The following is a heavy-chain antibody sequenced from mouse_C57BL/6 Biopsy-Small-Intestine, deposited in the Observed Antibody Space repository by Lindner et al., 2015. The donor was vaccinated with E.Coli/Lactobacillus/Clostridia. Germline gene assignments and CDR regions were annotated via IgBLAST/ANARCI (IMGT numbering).Heavy chain of an antibody. CDR1: GYTFTDYN. D-gene: IGHD3-2*02. V-gene: IGHV1-18*01. CDR3: ARYGGSSGLLYAMDY. J-gene: IGHJ4*01. CDR2: IHPNDGTT. Sequence: VQLQESGPEVVKPGASVKIPCKASGYTFTDYNMDWVKQSHGKSLEWIGDIHPNDGTTIYNQKFKGKATSTVDKSSSTAYMELRSLTSEDTAVYYCARYGGSSGLLYAMDYWGQGTSVTVSS.